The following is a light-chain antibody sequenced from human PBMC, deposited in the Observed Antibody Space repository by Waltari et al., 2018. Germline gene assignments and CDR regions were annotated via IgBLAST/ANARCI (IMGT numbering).Light chain of an antibody. CDR3: HVWHPHVDPGV. CDR1: NIGTYS. J-gene: IGLJ1*01. V-gene: IGLV3-21*04. Sequence: SYVVTQPPSVSVAPGETATITCGGDNIGTYSVHWYQQKAGQAPVWVIFYDRDRPSGIPYLFSCSNSGNTATLTISRVEAGDEARYYCHVWHPHVDPGVFGTGTEVTVL. CDR2: YDR.